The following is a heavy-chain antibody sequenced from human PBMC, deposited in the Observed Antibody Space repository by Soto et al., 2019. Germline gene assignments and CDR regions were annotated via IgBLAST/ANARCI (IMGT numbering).Heavy chain of an antibody. Sequence: SETLSLTCTVSGGSISSYYWSWIRQPPGKGLEWIGYIYYSGSTNYNPSLKSRVNISVDTSKNQFSLKLSFVTAAVTAVYYCARKGAYYDILTGLGPAFDIWGQGTMVT. J-gene: IGHJ3*02. CDR1: GGSISSYY. CDR3: ARKGAYYDILTGLGPAFDI. CDR2: IYYSGST. D-gene: IGHD3-9*01. V-gene: IGHV4-59*01.